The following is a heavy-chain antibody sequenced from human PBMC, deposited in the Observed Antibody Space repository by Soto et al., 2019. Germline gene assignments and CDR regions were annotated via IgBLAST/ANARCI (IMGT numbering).Heavy chain of an antibody. V-gene: IGHV3-74*01. Sequence: GGSLRLSCASSGFTFSTYWMHWVRQAPGKGLVWVSRIKSDGSSTSYADSVKGRFTISRDNAKNTLYLQMNSLRVEDTAVYYCARSDWFDPWGQGTLVTVSS. J-gene: IGHJ5*02. CDR3: ARSDWFDP. CDR2: IKSDGSST. CDR1: GFTFSTYW.